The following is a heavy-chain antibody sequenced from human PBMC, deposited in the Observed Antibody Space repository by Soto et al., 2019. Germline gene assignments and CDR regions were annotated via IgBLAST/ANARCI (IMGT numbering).Heavy chain of an antibody. CDR1: GGSISSYY. Sequence: QVQLQESGPGLVKPSETLSLTCTVSGGSISSYYWSWLRQPPGKGLEWIGYIYYSGSTNYNPSLKSRVTISVDTSKNQCSLKLSSVTAADTAVYYCARENPPRWFDPWGQGTLVTVSS. CDR2: IYYSGST. V-gene: IGHV4-59*01. J-gene: IGHJ5*02. CDR3: ARENPPRWFDP.